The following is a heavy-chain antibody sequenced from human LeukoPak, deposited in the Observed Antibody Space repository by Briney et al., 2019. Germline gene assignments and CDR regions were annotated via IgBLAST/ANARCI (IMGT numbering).Heavy chain of an antibody. CDR1: GGTFSSYA. V-gene: IGHV1-46*01. J-gene: IGHJ4*02. CDR2: INPSGGST. CDR3: ARRSESVYYDSSGYQNYFDY. Sequence: ASVKVSCKASGGTFSSYAISWVRQAPGQGLEWMGIINPSGGSTSYAQKFQGRVTMTRDMSTSTVYMELSSLRSEDTAVYYCARRSESVYYDSSGYQNYFDYWGQGTLVTVSS. D-gene: IGHD3-22*01.